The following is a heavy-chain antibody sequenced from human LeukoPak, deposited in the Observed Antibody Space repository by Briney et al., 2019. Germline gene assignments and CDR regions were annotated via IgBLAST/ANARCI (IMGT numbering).Heavy chain of an antibody. CDR3: ARGTGTALRYFDWLHPFDY. CDR2: TYYRYKWYN. J-gene: IGHJ4*02. Sequence: SQTLSLTCAISGDSDSINSAAGNWIRQSRSRGLEWLGRTYYRYKWYNDYAGSVKSRITITPDTSKNQFSLQLNSVTPEDTAVYYCARGTGTALRYFDWLHPFDYWGQGTLVTVSS. D-gene: IGHD3-9*01. V-gene: IGHV6-1*01. CDR1: GDSDSINSAA.